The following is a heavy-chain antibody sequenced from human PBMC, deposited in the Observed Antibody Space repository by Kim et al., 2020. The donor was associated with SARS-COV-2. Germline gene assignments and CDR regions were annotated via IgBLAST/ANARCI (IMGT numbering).Heavy chain of an antibody. V-gene: IGHV3-33*01. Sequence: YADAMRGQLTIHSENSETTLYLQMNSLRAEERAVYYCARDPVVGATPFDYWGKGTLVTVSS. D-gene: IGHD1-26*01. J-gene: IGHJ4*02. CDR3: ARDPVVGATPFDY.